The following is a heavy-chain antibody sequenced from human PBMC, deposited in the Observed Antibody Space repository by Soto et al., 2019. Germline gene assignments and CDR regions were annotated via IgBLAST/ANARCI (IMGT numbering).Heavy chain of an antibody. CDR3: ARGGGSPLDY. CDR1: GDSISSPY. V-gene: IGHV4-59*11. CDR2: IFYGGTV. Sequence: SETLSLTCAVSGDSISSPYWSWIRQYPRRGLEWIGYIFYGGTVTCNPSLGSRATVSLDTSKNHFSLKLGLMTAADTAVYYCARGGGSPLDYWGQGTLVTVSS. D-gene: IGHD3-16*01. J-gene: IGHJ4*02.